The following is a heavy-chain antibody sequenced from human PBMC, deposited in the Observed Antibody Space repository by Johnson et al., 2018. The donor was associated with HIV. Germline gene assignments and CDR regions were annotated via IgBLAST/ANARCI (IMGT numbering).Heavy chain of an antibody. CDR3: ARVFLGSSWYSDAFDI. J-gene: IGHJ3*02. Sequence: PGGSLRLSCAASGFTFSSYAMHWVRQAPGKGLEYVSGISWNSGSIGYADSVKGRFTISRDNAKNSLYLQMNSLRAEDTAVYYCARVFLGSSWYSDAFDIWGQGTMVTVSS. CDR2: ISWNSGSI. CDR1: GFTFSSYA. V-gene: IGHV3-64*04. D-gene: IGHD6-13*01.